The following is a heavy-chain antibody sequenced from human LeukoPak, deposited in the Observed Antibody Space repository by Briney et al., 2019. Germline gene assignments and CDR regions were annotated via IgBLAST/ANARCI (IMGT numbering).Heavy chain of an antibody. CDR1: XXXXSSYX. J-gene: IGHJ3*02. Sequence: ASVKVSXKXXXXXXSSYXISWVRQAPGQGLEWIAWINPYNGDTNYVQTLQGRLTITRDTSTSTAYLDLRSLRSDDTAVYYCAKHFTGYPSDAFDIWGQGTMVTVSS. CDR2: INPYNGDT. CDR3: AKHFTGYPSDAFDI. V-gene: IGHV1-18*01. D-gene: IGHD3-9*01.